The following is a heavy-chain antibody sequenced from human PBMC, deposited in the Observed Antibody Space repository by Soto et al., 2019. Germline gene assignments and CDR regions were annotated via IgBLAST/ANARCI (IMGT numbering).Heavy chain of an antibody. D-gene: IGHD1-26*01. CDR3: ARTPTRGASAWLDP. CDR1: GGSFSDYY. Sequence: QAQLQQWGSGLLKPSETLSLTCAIYGGSFSDYYWHWIRQSPGEGLEWIGEIHLSGRVNFTPSLKSRTSLSMDTSRNQFFLTLRSATAADTAVSFCARTPTRGASAWLDPWGRGHLVTVSS. V-gene: IGHV4-34*01. J-gene: IGHJ5*02. CDR2: IHLSGRV.